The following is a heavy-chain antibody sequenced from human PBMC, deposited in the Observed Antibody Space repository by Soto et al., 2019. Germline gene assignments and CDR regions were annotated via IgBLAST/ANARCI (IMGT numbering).Heavy chain of an antibody. V-gene: IGHV1-69*13. CDR2: IIPIFGTA. Sequence: ASVKVSCKASGGTFSSYAISWVRQAPGQGLEWMGGIIPIFGTANYAQKFQGRVTITADESTSTAYMELSSLRSEDTAVYYCATPRDCSGGSCYPNWFDPWGQGTLVTVSS. CDR1: GGTFSSYA. CDR3: ATPRDCSGGSCYPNWFDP. J-gene: IGHJ5*02. D-gene: IGHD2-15*01.